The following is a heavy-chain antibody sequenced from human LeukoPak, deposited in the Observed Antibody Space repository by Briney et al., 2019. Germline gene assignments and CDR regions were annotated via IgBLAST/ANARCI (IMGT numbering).Heavy chain of an antibody. CDR2: ISSGSSYI. CDR3: VYFADYDFWSASSGIDY. CDR1: GFTFSSYS. D-gene: IGHD3-3*01. J-gene: IGHJ4*02. Sequence: GSLRLSCAASGFTFSSYSMNWVRQAPGKGLQWVSSISSGSSYIYYADSVKGRFTISRDNARNSLYLQLNSLRAEDTAVYYCVYFADYDFWSASSGIDYWGQGTLVTVSS. V-gene: IGHV3-21*01.